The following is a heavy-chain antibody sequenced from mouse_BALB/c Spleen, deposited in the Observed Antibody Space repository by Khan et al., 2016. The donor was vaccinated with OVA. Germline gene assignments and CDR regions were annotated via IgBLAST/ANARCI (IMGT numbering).Heavy chain of an antibody. Sequence: QVQLKQSGPGLVAPSQNQSLTCTVSGFSLSDYGVSWIRQPPGKGLEWLGVIWGGGSTYYNSDLKSRLSISKDNSKSQVFLKMSSLQSDDTAMFYCAKGVWSYYYTLDYWGQGTSVTVSS. CDR1: GFSLSDYG. J-gene: IGHJ4*01. CDR2: IWGGGST. CDR3: AKGVWSYYYTLDY. V-gene: IGHV2-6-5*01.